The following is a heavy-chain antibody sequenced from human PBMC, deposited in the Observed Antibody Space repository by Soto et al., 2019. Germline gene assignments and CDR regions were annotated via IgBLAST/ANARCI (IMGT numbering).Heavy chain of an antibody. J-gene: IGHJ4*02. D-gene: IGHD3-10*01. CDR2: IYYSGGT. CDR1: GGSISSYY. V-gene: IGHV4-59*01. Sequence: SETLSLTCTVSGGSISSYYWSWIRQPPGKGLEWIGYIYYSGGTNYNPSLKSRVTISVDTSKNQFSLKLSSVTAADRAEYYCAIGRASVGKPSGYDYWGQGTLVTVSS. CDR3: AIGRASVGKPSGYDY.